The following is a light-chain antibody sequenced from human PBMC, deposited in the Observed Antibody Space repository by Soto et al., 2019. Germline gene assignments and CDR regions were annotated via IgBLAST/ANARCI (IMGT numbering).Light chain of an antibody. CDR2: SAS. CDR1: QSISSF. V-gene: IGKV1-39*01. CDR3: QQSYNCPRT. Sequence: DIQLTQSPSSLSASVGDRVTITCRASQSISSFLNWYQQKPGQAPKLLISSASNVQSGVPSRFSGRGSGTEFTLTISGLQPEDSASYCCQQSYNCPRTFGQGTKVDIK. J-gene: IGKJ1*01.